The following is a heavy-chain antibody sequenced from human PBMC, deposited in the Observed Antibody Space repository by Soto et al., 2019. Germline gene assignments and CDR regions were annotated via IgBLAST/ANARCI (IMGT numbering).Heavy chain of an antibody. CDR3: TTSGFNSSWYFPHYYYGMDV. CDR2: IKSKTDGGTT. V-gene: IGHV3-15*07. D-gene: IGHD6-13*01. Sequence: GGSLRLSCAASGFTFSNAWMNWVRQAPGKGLEWVGRIKSKTDGGTTDYAAPVKGRFTISRDDSKNTLYLQMNSLKTEDTAVYYCTTSGFNSSWYFPHYYYGMDVWGQRTTVTVSS. J-gene: IGHJ6*02. CDR1: GFTFSNAW.